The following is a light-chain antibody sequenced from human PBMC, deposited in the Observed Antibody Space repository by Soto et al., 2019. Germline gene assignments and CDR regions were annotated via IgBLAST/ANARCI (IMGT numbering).Light chain of an antibody. J-gene: IGLJ1*01. CDR1: SSDVGTYNL. CDR2: EGS. V-gene: IGLV2-23*01. Sequence: QSVLTQPASVSGSPGQSITISCTGTSSDVGTYNLVSWYQQHPGKAPKVMIYEGSQRPSGVSNRFSGSKSGNTASLTISGLQAEDEADYYCCSYVGDNTYVFGTGTKVTVL. CDR3: CSYVGDNTYV.